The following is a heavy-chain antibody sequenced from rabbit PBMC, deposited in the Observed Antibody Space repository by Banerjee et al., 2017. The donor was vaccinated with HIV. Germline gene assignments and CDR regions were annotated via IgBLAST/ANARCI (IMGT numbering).Heavy chain of an antibody. V-gene: IGHV1S45*01. D-gene: IGHD4-2*01. CDR1: GFSFSSSYY. Sequence: QEQLEESGGDLVKPEGSLTLTCTASGFSFSSSYYMCWVRQAPGKGLEWIGCINGGSSGDTYYASWAKGRFTISKTSSTTVTLQMTSLTAADTATYFCARGGAYAGDGVYATYGMDLWGPGTLVTVS. J-gene: IGHJ6*01. CDR3: ARGGAYAGDGVYATYGMDL. CDR2: INGGSSGDT.